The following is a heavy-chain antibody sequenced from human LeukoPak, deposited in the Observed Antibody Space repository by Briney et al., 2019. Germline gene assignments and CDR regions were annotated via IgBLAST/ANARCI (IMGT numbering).Heavy chain of an antibody. CDR1: GLTFGSYA. J-gene: IGHJ4*02. Sequence: GGSLRLSCAASGLTFGSYAMSWVRQAPGKGLEWVSASGSGGSTYYADSVKGRFTISRDNSKNTLYLQMNSLRAEDTAVYYCAKSSTVVTTYFDYWGRGTLVTVSS. CDR2: SGSGGST. CDR3: AKSSTVVTTYFDY. D-gene: IGHD4-23*01. V-gene: IGHV3-23*01.